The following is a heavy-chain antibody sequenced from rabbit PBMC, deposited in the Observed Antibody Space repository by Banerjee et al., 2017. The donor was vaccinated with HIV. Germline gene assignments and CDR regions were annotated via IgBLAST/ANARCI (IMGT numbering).Heavy chain of an antibody. CDR1: GFDFSSYG. V-gene: IGHV1S45*01. J-gene: IGHJ6*01. CDR2: INAGNDDKI. D-gene: IGHD3-1*01. Sequence: QEQLVESGGGLVQPGGSLKLSCKASGFDFSSYGVSWVRQAPVTGLEWIACINAGNDDKICYASWAKGRFTISKTSSTTVTLQMTSLTAADTATYFCARDLGGKYNGYRDWVLWGQGTLVTVS. CDR3: ARDLGGKYNGYRDWVL.